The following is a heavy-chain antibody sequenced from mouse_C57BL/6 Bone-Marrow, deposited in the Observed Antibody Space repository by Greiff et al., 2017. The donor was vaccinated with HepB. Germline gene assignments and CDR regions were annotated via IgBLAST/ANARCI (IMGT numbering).Heavy chain of an antibody. CDR2: ISDGGSYT. J-gene: IGHJ1*03. V-gene: IGHV5-4*03. D-gene: IGHD4-1*01. CDR1: GFTFSSYA. CDR3: ERRLNWKIEG. Sequence: EVKVVESGGGLVKPGGSLKLSCAASGFTFSSYAMSWVRQTPEKRLEWVATISDGGSYTYYPDNVKGRFTISRDNAKNNLYLQMNHLKSEDTAMYYCERRLNWKIEGGGTGTT.